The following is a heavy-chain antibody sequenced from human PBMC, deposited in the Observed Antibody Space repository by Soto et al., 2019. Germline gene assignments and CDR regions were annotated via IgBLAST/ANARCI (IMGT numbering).Heavy chain of an antibody. D-gene: IGHD1-7*01. CDR2: ISSSGSTI. J-gene: IGHJ6*02. V-gene: IGHV3-11*01. Sequence: QVQLVESGGGLVKPGGSLRLSCAASGFTFSDYYMSWIRQAPGKGLEWVSYISSSGSTIYYADSVKGRFTISRDNAKNSQYLQMNSLGAADTAVYYCARSGGGTYYYYYYGMDVWCQGTKVTVSS. CDR1: GFTFSDYY. CDR3: ARSGGGTYYYYYYGMDV.